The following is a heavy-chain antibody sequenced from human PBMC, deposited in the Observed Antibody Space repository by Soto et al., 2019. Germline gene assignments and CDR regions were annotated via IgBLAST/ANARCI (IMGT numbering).Heavy chain of an antibody. CDR2: INHSGST. V-gene: IGHV4-34*01. CDR1: GGSFSGYY. J-gene: IGHJ4*02. CDR3: ARGQSVLQYFDWHYYFDY. D-gene: IGHD3-9*01. Sequence: SETLSLTCAVYGGSFSGYYWSWIRQPPGKGLEWIGEINHSGSTNYNPSLKSRVTISVDTSKNQFSLKLSSVTAADTAVYYCARGQSVLQYFDWHYYFDYWGQGTLVTVSS.